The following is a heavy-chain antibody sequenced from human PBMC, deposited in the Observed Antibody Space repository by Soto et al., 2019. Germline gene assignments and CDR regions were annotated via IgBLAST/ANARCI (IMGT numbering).Heavy chain of an antibody. Sequence: GASVKVSCKASGGTFSSYAISWLRQAPGQGLEWMGGIIPIFGTANYAQKFQGRVTITADESTSTAYMELSSLRSEDTAVYYCARSQERITIFGVVPGGHYYYYGMDVWGQGTTVTVSS. J-gene: IGHJ6*02. V-gene: IGHV1-69*13. CDR1: GGTFSSYA. D-gene: IGHD3-3*01. CDR2: IIPIFGTA. CDR3: ARSQERITIFGVVPGGHYYYYGMDV.